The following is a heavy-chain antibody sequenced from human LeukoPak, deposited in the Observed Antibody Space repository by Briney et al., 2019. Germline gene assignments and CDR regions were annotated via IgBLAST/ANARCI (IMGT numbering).Heavy chain of an antibody. CDR2: ISPNSGAT. V-gene: IGHV1-2*02. Sequence: ASVKVSCKASGYTFTTYYIHWIRQAPGQGLEWMGWISPNSGATNYAQRFQGRVTMTRDTSISTAYMDLSRLRSDDTAVYYCARGSIVGATFDYFDYWGQGTLVTVSS. J-gene: IGHJ4*02. CDR1: GYTFTTYY. CDR3: ARGSIVGATFDYFDY. D-gene: IGHD1-26*01.